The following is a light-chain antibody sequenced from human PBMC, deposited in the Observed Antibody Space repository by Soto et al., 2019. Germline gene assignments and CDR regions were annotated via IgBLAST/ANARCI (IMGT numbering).Light chain of an antibody. CDR1: PGISSY. CDR3: QQLNRYPFT. J-gene: IGKJ3*01. Sequence: DIQLTQSPSFLSASIGDRVTITCRASPGISSYLAWYQQKPGKAPNLLIYAAPTLQSGVPSRFSGSGSGTEFTLTISSLQPEDFATYYCQQLNRYPFTFGPGTTVDIK. CDR2: AAP. V-gene: IGKV1-9*01.